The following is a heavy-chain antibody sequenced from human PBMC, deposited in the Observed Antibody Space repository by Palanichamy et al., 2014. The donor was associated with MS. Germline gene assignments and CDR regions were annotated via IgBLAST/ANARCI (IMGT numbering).Heavy chain of an antibody. CDR1: GASISANY. Sequence: QAQLQESGPGLVKPSETLSLNCTVSGASISANYWSWIRQPAGKGLEWIGRVYYNGHTTYNPSLKSRVTMSVDTSKKQFSLKLSSMTAADTAVYYCARDRRGLVEGFDVWGQGTLVIVSS. D-gene: IGHD3-10*01. CDR3: ARDRRGLVEGFDV. V-gene: IGHV4-4*07. J-gene: IGHJ3*01. CDR2: VYYNGHT.